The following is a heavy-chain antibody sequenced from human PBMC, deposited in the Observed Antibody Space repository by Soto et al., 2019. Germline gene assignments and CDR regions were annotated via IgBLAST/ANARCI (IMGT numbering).Heavy chain of an antibody. Sequence: QVQLQESGPGLVKPSQTLSLTCTVSGGSISSGGYYWSWIRQHPGKGLEWIGYIYYSGSTYYNPSLKSRVNISVDTSKNHFSLKLSSVTAADAAVYYCARDGGLAGNCSGGSCYSWYFDLWGRGTLVTVSS. V-gene: IGHV4-31*03. CDR3: ARDGGLAGNCSGGSCYSWYFDL. CDR2: IYYSGST. J-gene: IGHJ2*01. D-gene: IGHD2-15*01. CDR1: GGSISSGGYY.